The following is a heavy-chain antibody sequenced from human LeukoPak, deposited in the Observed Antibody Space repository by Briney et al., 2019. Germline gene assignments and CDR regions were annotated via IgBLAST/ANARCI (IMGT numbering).Heavy chain of an antibody. J-gene: IGHJ2*01. V-gene: IGHV1-2*02. Sequence: GASVKVSCKASGYTFTGYYMYWVRQAPGQGLDWMGWINPNSGGTNYAQKFQGRVTMTRDTSISTAYMELSRLRSDDTAVYYCARDLSAARGWAWLWGRGTLVTVSS. CDR2: INPNSGGT. CDR3: ARDLSAARGWAWL. CDR1: GYTFTGYY. D-gene: IGHD6-6*01.